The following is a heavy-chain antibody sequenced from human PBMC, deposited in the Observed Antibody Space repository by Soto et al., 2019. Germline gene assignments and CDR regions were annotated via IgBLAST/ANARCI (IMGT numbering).Heavy chain of an antibody. CDR2: IYYSAST. CDR1: GGSISSGDYH. Sequence: QVQLQESGPGLVKPSQTLSLTCTVAGGSISSGDYHWTWIRQFPGKGLAWIGAIYYSASTYYNPSLVSRLTISVDTSKNKFSLKLTSVTAADTAVYYCARDSRTPSGGMDVWGQGTTVTVSS. V-gene: IGHV4-30-4*01. CDR3: ARDSRTPSGGMDV. J-gene: IGHJ6*02.